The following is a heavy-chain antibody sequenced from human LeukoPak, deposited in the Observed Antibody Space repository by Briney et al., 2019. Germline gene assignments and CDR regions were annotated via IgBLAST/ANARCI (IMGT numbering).Heavy chain of an antibody. D-gene: IGHD6-19*01. CDR2: IRSDSSNQ. CDR3: AKVPLSSSGWDREYYFDY. CDR1: AFRFSSYG. J-gene: IGHJ4*02. V-gene: IGHV3-30*02. Sequence: GGSLRLSCAAFAFRFSSYGMHWVRQAPGKGPEWVAFIRSDSSNQYYADSVKGRFTISRDNSKNTLYLQMNSLRAEDTAVYYCAKVPLSSSGWDREYYFDYWGQGTLVTVSS.